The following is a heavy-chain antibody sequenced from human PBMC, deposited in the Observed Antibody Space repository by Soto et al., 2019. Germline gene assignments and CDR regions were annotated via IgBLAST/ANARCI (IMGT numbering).Heavy chain of an antibody. V-gene: IGHV3-30*18. D-gene: IGHD1-20*01. CDR1: GFTFSSYG. Sequence: GGSLRLSCAASGFTFSSYGMHWVRQAPGKGLEWVAVISYDGSNKYYADSVKGRFTISRDNSKNTLYLQMNSLRAEDTAVYYCAKDRDNMRHWFDPWGQGTLVTVSS. CDR3: AKDRDNMRHWFDP. J-gene: IGHJ5*02. CDR2: ISYDGSNK.